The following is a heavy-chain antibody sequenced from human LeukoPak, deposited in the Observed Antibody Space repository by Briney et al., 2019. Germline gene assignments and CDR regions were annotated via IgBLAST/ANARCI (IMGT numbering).Heavy chain of an antibody. D-gene: IGHD2-15*01. CDR2: ISSSSSTI. CDR1: GFTFSSYS. Sequence: GSLRLSCAASGFTFSSYSMNWVRQAPGKGLEWVSYISSSSSTIYCADSVKGRFTISRDNAKNSLYLQMNSLRAEDTAVYYCARVSQTPGGRGYFDYWGQGTLVTVSS. J-gene: IGHJ4*02. V-gene: IGHV3-48*01. CDR3: ARVSQTPGGRGYFDY.